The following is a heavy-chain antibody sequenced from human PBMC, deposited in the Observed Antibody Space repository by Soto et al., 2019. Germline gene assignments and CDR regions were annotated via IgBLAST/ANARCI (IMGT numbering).Heavy chain of an antibody. D-gene: IGHD3-10*01. CDR2: IYYSGST. J-gene: IGHJ5*02. Sequence: PSETLSLTCTVSGGSISSSSYYWGWIRQPPGKGLEWIGYIYYSGSTNYNPSLKSRVTISVDTSKNQFSLKLSSVTAADTAVYYCARATSVWFGDNWFDPWGQGTLVTVSS. V-gene: IGHV4-61*05. CDR1: GGSISSSSYY. CDR3: ARATSVWFGDNWFDP.